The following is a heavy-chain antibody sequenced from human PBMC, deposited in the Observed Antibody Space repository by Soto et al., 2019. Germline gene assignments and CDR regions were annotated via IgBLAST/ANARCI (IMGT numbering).Heavy chain of an antibody. CDR1: GYTFTSYD. J-gene: IGHJ4*02. CDR2: MNPNSGNT. V-gene: IGHV1-8*01. Sequence: ASVKVSCKASGYTFTSYDINWVRQATGQGLEWMGWMNPNSGNTGYAQKFQGRVTMTRNTSISTAYMELSSLRSEDTAVYYCARLGPTTHIYSSSSNVDYWGQGTLVTVSS. D-gene: IGHD6-6*01. CDR3: ARLGPTTHIYSSSSNVDY.